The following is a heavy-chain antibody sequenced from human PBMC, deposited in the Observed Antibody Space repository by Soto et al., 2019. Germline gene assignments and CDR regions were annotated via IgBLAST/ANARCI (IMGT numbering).Heavy chain of an antibody. CDR3: ARDTERYSYGYNY. V-gene: IGHV1-24*01. CDR2: FDPEDGET. CDR1: GYTLTELS. J-gene: IGHJ4*02. D-gene: IGHD5-18*01. Sequence: ASVKVSCKVSGYTLTELSMHWVRQAPGKGLEWMGGFDPEDGETIYAQKFQGRVTMTADTSTSTAYMELRSLRSDDTAVYYCARDTERYSYGYNYWGQGTLVTVSS.